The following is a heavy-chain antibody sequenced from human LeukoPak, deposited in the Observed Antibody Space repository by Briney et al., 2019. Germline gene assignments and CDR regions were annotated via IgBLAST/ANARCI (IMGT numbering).Heavy chain of an antibody. J-gene: IGHJ4*02. CDR1: GYTFTNYY. D-gene: IGHD6-25*01. V-gene: IGHV1-46*01. Sequence: GASVKVSCEASGYTFTNYYIHWMRQAPGQGLEWVGIINLNAVTTRYTQKFQGRITVTRDTSTSTVYMELSSPRSEDTAVYFCAREGAAEAKNFDYWGQGTLVIVSS. CDR3: AREGAAEAKNFDY. CDR2: INLNAVTT.